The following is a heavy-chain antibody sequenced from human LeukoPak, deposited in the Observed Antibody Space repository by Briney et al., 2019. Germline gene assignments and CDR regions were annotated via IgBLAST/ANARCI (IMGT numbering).Heavy chain of an antibody. D-gene: IGHD5-18*01. V-gene: IGHV3-48*04. J-gene: IGHJ4*02. CDR2: ISSSSSTI. Sequence: GGSLRLSCAASGFTFSRYSMNWVRQTPGKGLEWVSYISSSSSTIYYADSVKGRFTISRDNAKNSLYLQMNSLRAEDTALYYCAKAWGRGYSYGPFDYWGQGTLVTVSS. CDR1: GFTFSRYS. CDR3: AKAWGRGYSYGPFDY.